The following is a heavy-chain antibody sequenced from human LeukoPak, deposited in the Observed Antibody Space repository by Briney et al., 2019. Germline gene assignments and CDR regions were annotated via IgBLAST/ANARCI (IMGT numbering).Heavy chain of an antibody. D-gene: IGHD2-8*01. J-gene: IGHJ6*02. CDR1: GYNFISYY. CDR2: INPSGGST. CDR3: AREDVVLVDAVRYYYYGMDA. Sequence: ASVKVSCKASGYNFISYYMHWVRQAPGQGLEWMGIINPSGGSTSYAQKFQDRVTMTRDTSTSTVYMELSSLKSEDTAVYYCAREDVVLVDAVRYYYYGMDAWGQGTTVTVSS. V-gene: IGHV1-46*01.